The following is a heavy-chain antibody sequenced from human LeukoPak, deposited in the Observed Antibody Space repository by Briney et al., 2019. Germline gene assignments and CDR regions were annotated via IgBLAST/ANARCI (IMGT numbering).Heavy chain of an antibody. J-gene: IGHJ4*02. Sequence: SVKVSCKASGGTFSSYPFTWGRQAPGQGLEWMGEITPIFGAANYAQTFQGRVTITADESTSTVFMELSSLRSDDTAFYYCARNSRVASTSGLNYWGQGTLVTVSS. V-gene: IGHV1-69*13. CDR3: ARNSRVASTSGLNY. D-gene: IGHD4-23*01. CDR1: GGTFSSYP. CDR2: ITPIFGAA.